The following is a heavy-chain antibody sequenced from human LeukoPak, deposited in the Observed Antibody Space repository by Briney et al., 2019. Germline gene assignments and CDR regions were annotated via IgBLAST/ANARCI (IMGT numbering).Heavy chain of an antibody. CDR3: AILNPYYYDSSAIGDY. CDR2: ISAYNGNT. Sequence: ASVKVSCKASGYTFTSYGISWVRQAPGQGLEWMGWISAYNGNTNYAQKLQGRVTMTRDTSTSTVYMELSSLRSEDTAVYYCAILNPYYYDSSAIGDYWGQGTLVTVPS. CDR1: GYTFTSYG. J-gene: IGHJ4*02. V-gene: IGHV1-18*04. D-gene: IGHD3-22*01.